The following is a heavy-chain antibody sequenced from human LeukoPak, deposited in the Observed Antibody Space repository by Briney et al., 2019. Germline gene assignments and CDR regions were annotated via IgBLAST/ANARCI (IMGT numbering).Heavy chain of an antibody. CDR2: ISSSGSTT. J-gene: IGHJ4*02. CDR3: ARARVGYYGSGSYGY. Sequence: PGGSLRLSCAASGFTFSSYEMNWVRQAPGKGLEWVSYISSSGSTTYYADSVKGRFTISRDNAKNSLYLQMNSLRAEDTAVYYCARARVGYYGSGSYGYWGQGTLVTVSS. V-gene: IGHV3-48*03. CDR1: GFTFSSYE. D-gene: IGHD3-10*01.